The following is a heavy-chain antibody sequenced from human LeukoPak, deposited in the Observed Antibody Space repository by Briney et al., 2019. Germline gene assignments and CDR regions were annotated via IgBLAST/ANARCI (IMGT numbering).Heavy chain of an antibody. D-gene: IGHD3-3*01. J-gene: IGHJ6*02. Sequence: GGPLRLSCAASGFTFSSYAMHWVRQAPGKGLEWVAVISYDGSNKYYADSVKGRFTISRDNSKNTLYLQMNSLRAEDTAVYYCARGTYYDFWSGYYRPYYYYGMDVWGQGTTVTVSS. V-gene: IGHV3-30*04. CDR1: GFTFSSYA. CDR3: ARGTYYDFWSGYYRPYYYYGMDV. CDR2: ISYDGSNK.